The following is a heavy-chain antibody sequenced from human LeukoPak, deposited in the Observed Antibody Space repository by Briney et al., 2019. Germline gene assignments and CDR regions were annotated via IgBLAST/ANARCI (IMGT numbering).Heavy chain of an antibody. CDR2: IWYDGSNK. J-gene: IGHJ4*02. D-gene: IGHD3-3*01. CDR3: ARVQRAYYDFWSGLRPFDY. CDR1: GFTFSSYG. V-gene: IGHV3-33*01. Sequence: GGSLRLSCAASGFTFSSYGMHWVRQAPGKGLEWVALIWYDGSNKYYTDSVKGRFTISRDNSKNMLYLQMNSLRAEDTAVYYCARVQRAYYDFWSGLRPFDYWGQGTLVTVSS.